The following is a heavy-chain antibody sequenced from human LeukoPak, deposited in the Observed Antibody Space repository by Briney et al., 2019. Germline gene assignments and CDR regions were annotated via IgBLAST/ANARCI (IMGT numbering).Heavy chain of an antibody. CDR2: INEEGTTI. D-gene: IGHD3-16*01. J-gene: IGHJ4*02. CDR1: GFTFSRHG. Sequence: GALRLSCAPSGFTFSRHGMHWVRQAPGKGLVWVSRINEEGTTIDYADSVRGRFTISRDIAKNTLYLQMNSLRPEDTAVYHCVKDFVGVEEFWGQGTLVTVSS. CDR3: VKDFVGVEEF. V-gene: IGHV3-74*01.